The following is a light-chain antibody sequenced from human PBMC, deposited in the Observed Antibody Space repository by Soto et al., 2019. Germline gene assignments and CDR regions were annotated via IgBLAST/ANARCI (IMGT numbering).Light chain of an antibody. Sequence: EIVLTQSPATLSLSPGERATLSCRASQSVSSYLAWYQQKPGQAPRLLIYDASNRATGIPARFSGSGSGTDFTHTISSLEPEDFAVYDCQQRSNWWTFGQGTKVEIK. J-gene: IGKJ1*01. CDR1: QSVSSY. CDR2: DAS. V-gene: IGKV3-11*01. CDR3: QQRSNWWT.